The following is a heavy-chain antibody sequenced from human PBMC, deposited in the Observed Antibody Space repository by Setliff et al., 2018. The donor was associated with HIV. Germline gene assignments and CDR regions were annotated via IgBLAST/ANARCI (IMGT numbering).Heavy chain of an antibody. Sequence: PSETLSLTCAVSAYSISSGYYWGWIRQPPGKGLEWIGSIYHSGSTYYNPSLMSRDTISVDTSKNQFSLKLRSVTVADTAVYYCARQWRDQYNSGVSTEYFQHWGLGTLVTVSS. J-gene: IGHJ1*01. CDR3: ARQWRDQYNSGVSTEYFQH. CDR2: IYHSGST. D-gene: IGHD3-22*01. CDR1: AYSISSGYY. V-gene: IGHV4-38-2*01.